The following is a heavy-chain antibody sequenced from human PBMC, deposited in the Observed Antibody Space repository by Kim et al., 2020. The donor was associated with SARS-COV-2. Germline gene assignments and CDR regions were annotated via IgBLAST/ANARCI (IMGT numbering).Heavy chain of an antibody. V-gene: IGHV1-3*01. D-gene: IGHD5-12*01. J-gene: IGHJ6*02. Sequence: ASVKVSCKASGYTFTSYAMHWVRQAPGQRLEWMGWINAGNGNTKYSQKFQGRVTITRDTSASTAYMELSSLRSEDTAVYYCARDLYSGYDLDYYYGMDVWGQGTTVTVSS. CDR2: INAGNGNT. CDR3: ARDLYSGYDLDYYYGMDV. CDR1: GYTFTSYA.